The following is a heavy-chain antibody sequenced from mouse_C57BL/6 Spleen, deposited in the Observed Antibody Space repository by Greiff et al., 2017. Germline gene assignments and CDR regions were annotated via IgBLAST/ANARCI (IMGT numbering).Heavy chain of an antibody. CDR3: ARPYGNYAMDY. V-gene: IGHV1-7*01. CDR1: GYTFTSYW. Sequence: VQLQQSGAELAKPGASVKLSCKASGYTFTSYWMHWVKQRPGQGLEWIGYINPSSGYTKYNQKFKDKDTLTADKSSSTAYMQLSSLTYEDSAVYYCARPYGNYAMDYWGQGTSVTVSS. D-gene: IGHD2-1*01. J-gene: IGHJ4*01. CDR2: INPSSGYT.